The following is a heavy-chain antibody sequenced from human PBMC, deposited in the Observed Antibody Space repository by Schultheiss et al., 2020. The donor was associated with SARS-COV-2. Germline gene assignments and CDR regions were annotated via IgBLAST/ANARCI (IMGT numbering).Heavy chain of an antibody. J-gene: IGHJ4*02. CDR1: GGSFSGYY. D-gene: IGHD5-24*01. V-gene: IGHV4-59*10. Sequence: SETLSLTCAVYGGSFSGYYWSWIRQPPGKGLEWIGRIYTSGSTNYNPSLKSRVTISVDTSKNQFSLKLSSVTAADTAVYYCARGEMATITFDYWGQGTLVTVSS. CDR2: IYTSGST. CDR3: ARGEMATITFDY.